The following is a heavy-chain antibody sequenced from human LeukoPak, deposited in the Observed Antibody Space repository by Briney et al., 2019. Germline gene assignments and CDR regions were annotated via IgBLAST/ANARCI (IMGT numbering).Heavy chain of an antibody. Sequence: SETLSLTCAVYGGSFSGYYWSWIRQPPGKGLEWIGEINHSGSTNYNPSLKSRVTISVDTSKNQFSLKLSSVTAADTAVYYCARDGSSVYWGQGTLVTVSS. CDR2: INHSGST. CDR1: GGSFSGYY. J-gene: IGHJ4*02. V-gene: IGHV4-34*01. CDR3: ARDGSSVY. D-gene: IGHD6-6*01.